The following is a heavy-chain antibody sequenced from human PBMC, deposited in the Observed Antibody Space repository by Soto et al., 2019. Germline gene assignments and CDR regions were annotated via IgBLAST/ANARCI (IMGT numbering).Heavy chain of an antibody. Sequence: ASVKVSCKVSGYTLAELSMHWVRQAPGKGLEWMGGFDPEDGETIYAQKFQGRVTMTEDTSTDTAYMELSSLRSEDTAVYYCATSNWNYGGWFDPWGQGTLVTVSS. CDR3: ATSNWNYGGWFDP. D-gene: IGHD1-7*01. J-gene: IGHJ5*02. CDR1: GYTLAELS. CDR2: FDPEDGET. V-gene: IGHV1-24*01.